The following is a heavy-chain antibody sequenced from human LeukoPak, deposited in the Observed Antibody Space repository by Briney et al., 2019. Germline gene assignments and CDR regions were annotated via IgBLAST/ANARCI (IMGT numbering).Heavy chain of an antibody. V-gene: IGHV4-38-2*02. J-gene: IGHJ3*02. CDR3: ARVSAEGAFDI. CDR2: IYHSGST. Sequence: SETLSLTCTVSGYSISSGYYWGWIRQPPGKGLEWIGSIYHSGSTYYNPSLKSRDTISVDTSKNQFSLKLSSVTAADTAVYYCARVSAEGAFDIWGQGTMVTVSS. CDR1: GYSISSGYY.